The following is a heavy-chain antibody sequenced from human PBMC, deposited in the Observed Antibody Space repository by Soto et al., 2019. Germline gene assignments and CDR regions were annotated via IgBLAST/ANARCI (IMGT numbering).Heavy chain of an antibody. CDR1: GFTFSTYA. D-gene: IGHD2-8*01. CDR2: IGSGGWPA. V-gene: IGHV3-23*01. Sequence: EVQPSEPGRVLVQPGGSLRLSCAASGFTFSTYAVSWARQAPGKGPEWVSSIGSGGWPAFYADSVKGRFTLSRDDYENALYLHMSSLRAEDTAVYYCAKYILDCTNDVCYCFFDLWGCGTLVTVSS. CDR3: AKYILDCTNDVCYCFFDL. J-gene: IGHJ2*01.